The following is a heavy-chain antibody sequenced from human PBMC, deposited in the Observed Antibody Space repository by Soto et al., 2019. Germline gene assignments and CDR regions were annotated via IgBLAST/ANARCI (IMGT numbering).Heavy chain of an antibody. V-gene: IGHV6-1*01. CDR1: GDSVSSNSAA. CDR3: ARGQQLVRPVXFDI. J-gene: IGHJ3*02. D-gene: IGHD6-13*01. CDR2: TYYRSKWYN. Sequence: SQTLSLTCAISGDSVSSNSAAWNWIRQSPSRGLEWLGRTYYRSKWYNDYAVSVKSRITINPDTSKNQFSLQLNSVTPEDMAVYYCARGQQLVRPVXFDIWGQGTMVTVSS.